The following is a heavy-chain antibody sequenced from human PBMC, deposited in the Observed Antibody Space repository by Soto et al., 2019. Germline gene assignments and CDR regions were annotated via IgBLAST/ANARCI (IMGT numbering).Heavy chain of an antibody. D-gene: IGHD6-19*01. CDR2: IFYSGST. CDR3: ARVGSSGWSPDY. V-gene: IGHV4-59*11. CDR1: GGSISGHY. Sequence: TLSLTCSVSGGSISGHYWTWIRQSPGKGLEWIGYIFYSGSTNYNPSLKSRVTISVDTSKNQFSLKMSSVTAADTAVYYCARVGSSGWSPDYWGRGTLVTVSS. J-gene: IGHJ4*02.